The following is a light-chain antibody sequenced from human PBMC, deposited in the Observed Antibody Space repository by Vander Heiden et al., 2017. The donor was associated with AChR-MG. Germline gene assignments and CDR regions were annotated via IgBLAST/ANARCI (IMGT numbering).Light chain of an antibody. CDR3: CSYAGRSTSYVL. CDR2: EVS. Sequence: QAALTQPASVSPSPGQSLTISCTGTNTDVGDSDLVSWYQHHPGKAPKLIIFEVSQRPSGVSYRFSGSKSGHTASLTTSGLQAEDEADYYCCSYAGRSTSYVLFGGGTKLTVL. J-gene: IGLJ2*01. V-gene: IGLV2-23*02. CDR1: NTDVGDSDL.